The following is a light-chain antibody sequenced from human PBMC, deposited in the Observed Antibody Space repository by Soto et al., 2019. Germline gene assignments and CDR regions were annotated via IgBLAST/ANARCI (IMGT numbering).Light chain of an antibody. J-gene: IGLJ1*01. CDR3: SSHGGSNNPYV. Sequence: QSVLTQPASVSGSPGQSITISCTGTSSDVGSHNLVSWYQQHPGQAPKLMIYEVSKRPLGVSARFSASKSGNTASLIVSGLQAEDEADYYCSSHGGSNNPYVFGPGTKVTVL. V-gene: IGLV2-14*02. CDR1: SSDVGSHNL. CDR2: EVS.